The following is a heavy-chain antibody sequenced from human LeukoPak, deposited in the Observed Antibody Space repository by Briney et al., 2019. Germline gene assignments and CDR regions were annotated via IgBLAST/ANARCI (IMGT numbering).Heavy chain of an antibody. CDR3: AKDTGLVAATRYYFDY. Sequence: PGGSLRLSCAASGFTFSSYGMHWVRQAPGKALEWVAVIWYDGNNKYYADSVKGRFTISRDNSQNTLYLQMNSLRVEDTAVYYCAKDTGLVAATRYYFDYWGQGTLVTVSS. V-gene: IGHV3-33*06. CDR2: IWYDGNNK. D-gene: IGHD1-26*01. CDR1: GFTFSSYG. J-gene: IGHJ4*02.